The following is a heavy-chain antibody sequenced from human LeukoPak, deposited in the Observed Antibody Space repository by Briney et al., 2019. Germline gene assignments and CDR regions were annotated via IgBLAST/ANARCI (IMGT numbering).Heavy chain of an antibody. D-gene: IGHD3-10*01. Sequence: GGSLRLSCAASGFTFSSYSMNWVRQAPGKGLEWVSGINWNGGSTGYADSVEGRFTISRDNAKNYLYLQMNSLRAEDTAVYYCAKDFGVVRGVTLYWGQGTLVTVSS. CDR2: INWNGGST. CDR1: GFTFSSYS. CDR3: AKDFGVVRGVTLY. V-gene: IGHV3-20*04. J-gene: IGHJ4*02.